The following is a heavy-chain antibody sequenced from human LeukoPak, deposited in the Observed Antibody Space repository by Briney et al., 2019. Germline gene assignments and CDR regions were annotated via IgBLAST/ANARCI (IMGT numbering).Heavy chain of an antibody. J-gene: IGHJ3*02. CDR3: ARDGPYSYGYDAFDI. CDR1: GFTFSGYA. Sequence: PGGSLRLSCAASGFTFSGYAMNWVRQAPGKGLEWVSSISSSSSYIYYADSVKGRFTISRDNAKNSLYLQMNSLRAEDTAVYYCARDGPYSYGYDAFDIWGQGTMVTVSS. V-gene: IGHV3-21*01. D-gene: IGHD5-18*01. CDR2: ISSSSSYI.